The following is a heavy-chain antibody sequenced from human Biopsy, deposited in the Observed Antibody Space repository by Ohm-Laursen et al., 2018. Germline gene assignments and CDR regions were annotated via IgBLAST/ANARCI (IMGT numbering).Heavy chain of an antibody. Sequence: SVKVSCKVSGYTFTGYHIHWVRQAPGQGLEWMASINPSGGSTTYAQRFQGRLIMTRDTSTSSIYMELSSLRSEDTAIYFCARAVAGTGGVSDSWGQGTLVTVSS. V-gene: IGHV1-46*01. CDR1: GYTFTGYH. D-gene: IGHD6-19*01. J-gene: IGHJ4*02. CDR3: ARAVAGTGGVSDS. CDR2: INPSGGST.